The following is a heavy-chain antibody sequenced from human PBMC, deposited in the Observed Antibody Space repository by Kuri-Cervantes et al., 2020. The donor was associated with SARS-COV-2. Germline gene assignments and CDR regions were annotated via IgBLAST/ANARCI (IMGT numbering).Heavy chain of an antibody. J-gene: IGHJ1*01. D-gene: IGHD6-19*01. V-gene: IGHV1-69*13. CDR1: GGTFSNYG. Sequence: SVKVSCKASGGTFSNYGTSWVRQAPGQGLEWVGGIIPSFGTTKYARKFQGRVTITADESTSTAYMELSSLRYEDTAVYYCTREGHSSGWDAEYFHHWGQGNLVTVSS. CDR3: TREGHSSGWDAEYFHH. CDR2: IIPSFGTT.